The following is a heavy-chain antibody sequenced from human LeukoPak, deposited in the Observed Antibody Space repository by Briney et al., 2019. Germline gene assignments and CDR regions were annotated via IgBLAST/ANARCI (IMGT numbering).Heavy chain of an antibody. J-gene: IGHJ5*02. CDR1: GGSFSGYC. D-gene: IGHD6-6*01. CDR2: INHSGST. Sequence: PSETLSLTCAVYGGSFSGYCWSWIRQPPGKGLEWIGEINHSGSTNYNPSLKSRVTISVDTSKNQFSLKLSSVTAADTAVYYCARVRAARGWFDPWGQGTLVTVSS. V-gene: IGHV4-34*01. CDR3: ARVRAARGWFDP.